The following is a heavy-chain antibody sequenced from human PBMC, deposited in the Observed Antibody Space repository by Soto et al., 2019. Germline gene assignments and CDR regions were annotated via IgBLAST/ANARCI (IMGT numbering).Heavy chain of an antibody. Sequence: PGESLKISCKGSGYSFTSDWIGLVRQRSGKGVDGMAIIYPCDSDTRYSPSFQGQVTISADKSNSTAYLQWSSLKASDTAMYYCARHRVKGDGEHGMDVWGQGTTVTVSS. CDR2: IYPCDSDT. CDR1: GYSFTSDW. J-gene: IGHJ6*02. V-gene: IGHV5-51*01. CDR3: ARHRVKGDGEHGMDV. D-gene: IGHD1-26*01.